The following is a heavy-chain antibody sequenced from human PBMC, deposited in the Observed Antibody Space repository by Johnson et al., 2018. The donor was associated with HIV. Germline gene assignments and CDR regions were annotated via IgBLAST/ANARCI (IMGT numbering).Heavy chain of an antibody. D-gene: IGHD6-13*01. V-gene: IGHV3-30*03. CDR2: ISYDGSNK. CDR1: GFTLSDHW. J-gene: IGHJ3*01. Sequence: QVQLVESGGGSGQPGGSLRLSCAASGFTLSDHWMHWFRQVPGKGLEWVAVISYDGSNKFYADSVKGRFTISRDTSKKSVFLQMSSLRAEDTAMYYCARDGESQQLPLGDAFDVWGQGTMVTVSS. CDR3: ARDGESQQLPLGDAFDV.